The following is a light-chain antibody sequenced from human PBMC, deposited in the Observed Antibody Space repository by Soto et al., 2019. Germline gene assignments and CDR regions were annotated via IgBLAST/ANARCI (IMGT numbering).Light chain of an antibody. Sequence: DIVMTQSPDSLAVSLGERATINCKCSQSVLSSSNNRNFLAWYQQKPGQPPKLLITWASARASGVPDRFSGSGSGTDFTLKISRVEAEDVGVYYCMQALQTRTFGQGTKVDIK. V-gene: IGKV4-1*01. J-gene: IGKJ1*01. CDR3: MQALQTRT. CDR1: QSVLSSSNNRNF. CDR2: WAS.